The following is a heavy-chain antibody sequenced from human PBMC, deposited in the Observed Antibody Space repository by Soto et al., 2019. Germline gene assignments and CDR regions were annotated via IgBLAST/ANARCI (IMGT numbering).Heavy chain of an antibody. CDR3: ASYYYGSGSYSSYYYYGMDV. Sequence: PSETLSLTCTVSGGSISSSSYYWGWILHPPGKGLEWIGSIYYSGSTYYNPSLKSRVTISVDTSKNQFSLKLSSVTAADTAVYYCASYYYGSGSYSSYYYYGMDVWGQGTTVTVSS. V-gene: IGHV4-39*07. D-gene: IGHD3-10*01. J-gene: IGHJ6*02. CDR2: IYYSGST. CDR1: GGSISSSSYY.